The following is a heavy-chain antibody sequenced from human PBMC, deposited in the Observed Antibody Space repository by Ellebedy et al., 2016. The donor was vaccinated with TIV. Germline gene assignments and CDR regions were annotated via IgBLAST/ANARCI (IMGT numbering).Heavy chain of an antibody. CDR1: GGSISSSTYH. Sequence: MPSETLSLTCTVSGGSISSSTYHWGWIRQPPGKGLEWIGSVHYTGSTHYNPSLKSRVTISVDTSKNQFSLKLSSVTAADTAVYYCARYRGAWGDFDYWGQGTLVTVSS. CDR2: VHYTGST. J-gene: IGHJ4*02. V-gene: IGHV4-39*07. CDR3: ARYRGAWGDFDY. D-gene: IGHD7-27*01.